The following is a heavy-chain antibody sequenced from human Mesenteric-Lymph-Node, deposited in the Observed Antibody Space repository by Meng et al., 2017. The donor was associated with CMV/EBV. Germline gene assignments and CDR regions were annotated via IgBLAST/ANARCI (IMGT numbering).Heavy chain of an antibody. CDR2: IYYSGST. CDR3: ARYGGYDFWSGYYSPYYFDY. CDR1: GGSVSSGSYY. Sequence: SETLSLTCTVSGGSVSSGSYYWSWIRQPPGKGREWIGYIYYSGSTNYNPSLKSRVTISVDTSKNQFSLKLSSVTAADTAVYYCARYGGYDFWSGYYSPYYFDYWGQGTLVTVSS. V-gene: IGHV4-61*01. D-gene: IGHD3-3*01. J-gene: IGHJ4*02.